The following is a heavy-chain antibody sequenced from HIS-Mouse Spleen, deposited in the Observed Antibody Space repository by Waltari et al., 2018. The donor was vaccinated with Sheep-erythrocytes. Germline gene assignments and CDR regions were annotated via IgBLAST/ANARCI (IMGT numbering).Heavy chain of an antibody. D-gene: IGHD3-10*01. CDR3: AKDGGGNWFDP. Sequence: QVQLVESGGGVVQPGRSLRLYCAASGFTFSSYGVHWVRQSPGKGLEWVAVISYDGSNKYYADSVKGRFTVSRDNSKNTLYLQMNSLRVEDTAVYYCAKDGGGNWFDPWGQGTLVTVSS. V-gene: IGHV3-30*18. J-gene: IGHJ5*02. CDR1: GFTFSSYG. CDR2: ISYDGSNK.